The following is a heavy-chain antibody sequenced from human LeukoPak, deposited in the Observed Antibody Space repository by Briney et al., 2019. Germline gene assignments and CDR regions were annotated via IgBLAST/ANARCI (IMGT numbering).Heavy chain of an antibody. CDR3: ARLDIVVVVAAHNWFDP. J-gene: IGHJ5*02. Sequence: SETLSLTCTVSGGSISSSSYYWGWIRQPPGKGLERIGSIYYSGSTYYNPSLKSRVTISVDTSKNQFSLKLSSVTAADTAVYYCARLDIVVVVAAHNWFDPWGQGTLVTVSS. CDR1: GGSISSSSYY. CDR2: IYYSGST. D-gene: IGHD2-15*01. V-gene: IGHV4-39*01.